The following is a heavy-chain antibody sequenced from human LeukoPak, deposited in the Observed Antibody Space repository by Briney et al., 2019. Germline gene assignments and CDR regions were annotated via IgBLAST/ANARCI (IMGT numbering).Heavy chain of an antibody. CDR2: IGSAGYT. D-gene: IGHD1-14*01. V-gene: IGHV3-13*01. Sequence: GSLRLSCEVSGFTFDNNDMHWVRQTTGKGLEWVSAIGSAGYTYYADSVRGRFTITGDNAKQSLYLQMNSLRVEDTAVYHCVRQPDSARYGFDYWGRGTQVTVSS. CDR1: GFTFDNND. CDR3: VRQPDSARYGFDY. J-gene: IGHJ4*02.